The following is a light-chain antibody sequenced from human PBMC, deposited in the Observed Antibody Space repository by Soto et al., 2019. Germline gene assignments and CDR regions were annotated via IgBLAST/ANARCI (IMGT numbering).Light chain of an antibody. J-gene: IGLJ3*02. CDR1: SSDVGGYNY. V-gene: IGLV2-14*01. CDR2: EVS. Sequence: QSALTQPASVSGSPGQSITISCTGTSSDVGGYNYVSWYQQHPGKVPRLMIYEVSNRPSGLSNRLSGSKSGNTASLTISGLQAEDEADYYCSSYTSSNTWVFGGGTQLTVL. CDR3: SSYTSSNTWV.